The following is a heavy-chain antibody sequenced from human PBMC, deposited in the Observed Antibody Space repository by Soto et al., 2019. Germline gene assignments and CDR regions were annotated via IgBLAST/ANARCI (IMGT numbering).Heavy chain of an antibody. Sequence: QVQLVQSGAEVKQPGSSVKVSCKASGGTFSSYAIDWVRQAPGQGLEWMGGIIPIFGTTNYAQKLQGRVKLTADADTRTADMELSNLSSEDTAVYYCARGTVTGSGYSYDYYGMDVWGQGTTVTVSS. J-gene: IGHJ6*02. CDR3: ARGTVTGSGYSYDYYGMDV. CDR1: GGTFSSYA. D-gene: IGHD3-9*01. V-gene: IGHV1-69*12. CDR2: IIPIFGTT.